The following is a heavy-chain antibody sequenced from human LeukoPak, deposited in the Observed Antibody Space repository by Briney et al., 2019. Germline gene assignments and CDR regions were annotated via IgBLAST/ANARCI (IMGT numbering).Heavy chain of an antibody. D-gene: IGHD5-24*01. CDR2: ISSSGSTI. V-gene: IGHV3-48*04. Sequence: GGSLTLSCAASGFTFSSYAMHWVRQAPGKGLEGVSYISSSGSTIYYADSVKGRFTISRDNAKNSLYLQMNSLRAEDTAVYYCARNGGRRDGYNPRGNYFDYWGQGTRVTVSS. CDR1: GFTFSSYA. J-gene: IGHJ4*02. CDR3: ARNGGRRDGYNPRGNYFDY.